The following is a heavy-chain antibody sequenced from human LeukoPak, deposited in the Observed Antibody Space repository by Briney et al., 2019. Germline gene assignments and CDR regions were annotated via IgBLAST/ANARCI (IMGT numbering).Heavy chain of an antibody. Sequence: PGGSLRLSCAASGSTFSSYGMHWVRQAPGKGLEWVAVIWHDGNNKYYADSVKGRFTISRDNSKNTLYLQMNSLRAEDTAVYYCARDRDSSGTSTFDYWGQGTLVTVSS. J-gene: IGHJ4*02. V-gene: IGHV3-33*01. D-gene: IGHD6-19*01. CDR2: IWHDGNNK. CDR1: GSTFSSYG. CDR3: ARDRDSSGTSTFDY.